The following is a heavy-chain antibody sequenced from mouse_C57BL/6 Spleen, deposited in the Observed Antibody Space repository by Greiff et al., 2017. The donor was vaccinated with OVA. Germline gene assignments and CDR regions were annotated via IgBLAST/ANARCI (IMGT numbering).Heavy chain of an antibody. CDR3: ARDLITTVPHWYFDV. V-gene: IGHV5-4*01. CDR2: ISDGGSYT. J-gene: IGHJ1*03. D-gene: IGHD1-1*01. CDR1: GFTFSSYA. Sequence: EVQVVESGGGLVKPGGSLKLSCAASGFTFSSYAMSWVRQTPDKRLEWVATISDGGSYTYYPDNVKGRFTISRDNAKNNLYLQMSHLKSEDTAMYYCARDLITTVPHWYFDVWGTGTTVTVSS.